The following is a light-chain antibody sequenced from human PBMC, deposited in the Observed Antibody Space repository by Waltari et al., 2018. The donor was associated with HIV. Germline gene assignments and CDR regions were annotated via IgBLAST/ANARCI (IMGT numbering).Light chain of an antibody. CDR2: KDT. CDR3: QSSDNSEHMI. V-gene: IGLV3-25*03. Sequence: SSELTQPPSVSVSPGQTARISCSGDTLSKQYAYWYQQKPGQAPVVVIIKDTERPSGFPERFSGSSSGTTVTLTIIGVQAEDEADDYCQSSDNSEHMIFGGGTNLTVL. J-gene: IGLJ2*01. CDR1: TLSKQY.